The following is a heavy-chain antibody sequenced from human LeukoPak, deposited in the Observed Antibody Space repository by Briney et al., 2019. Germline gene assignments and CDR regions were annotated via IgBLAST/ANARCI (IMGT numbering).Heavy chain of an antibody. V-gene: IGHV3-66*01. CDR2: IYSGGST. CDR3: ARDPAAGYYYYMDV. CDR1: GFTVSSNY. Sequence: GGSLRLSCAASGFTVSSNYMSWVRQAPGKGLEWVSVIYSGGSTYYADSVKGRFTISRDNSKNTLYLQMNSLRAEDTAVYYCARDPAAGYYYYMDVWGKGTTVTVSS. J-gene: IGHJ6*03. D-gene: IGHD6-13*01.